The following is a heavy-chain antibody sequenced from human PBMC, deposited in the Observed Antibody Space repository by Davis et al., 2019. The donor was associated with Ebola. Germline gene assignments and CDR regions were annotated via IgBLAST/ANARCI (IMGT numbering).Heavy chain of an antibody. V-gene: IGHV4-39*01. J-gene: IGHJ5*02. CDR1: GGSISTTSYY. CDR3: ARNGGSSSWYGSWWFDP. Sequence: MPSETLSLTCTVSGGSISTTSYYWGWIRQPPGKGLEWIGSIFYTGSTFYNPSLKSRVSISVDTSKNQFSLKLSSVTAADTAAYYCARNGGSSSWYGSWWFDPWGQGTLVTVSS. D-gene: IGHD6-13*01. CDR2: IFYTGST.